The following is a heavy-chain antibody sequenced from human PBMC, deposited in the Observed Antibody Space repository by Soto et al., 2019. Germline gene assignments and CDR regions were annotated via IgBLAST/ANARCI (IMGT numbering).Heavy chain of an antibody. Sequence: VHLVESGGGLVQPGGSLRLSCAASGFTVSSNYMSWVRQAPGKGLEWVSVIYDGGSTFYADSVKGRFTIYSDNSKNTLYLEMNYLRAEDTAVYYCARDLYGVDVTPADTNYWGQGILVTVSS. D-gene: IGHD2-2*01. CDR3: ARDLYGVDVTPADTNY. J-gene: IGHJ4*02. V-gene: IGHV3-66*01. CDR2: IYDGGST. CDR1: GFTVSSNY.